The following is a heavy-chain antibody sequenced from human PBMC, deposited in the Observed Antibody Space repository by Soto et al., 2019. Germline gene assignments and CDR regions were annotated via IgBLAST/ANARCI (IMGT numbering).Heavy chain of an antibody. Sequence: SETMCLTCAVDGGNCSGYDGSWIRQPPGKGLEWIGEINHSGSTNYNPSLKSRVTISVDTSKNQFSLKLSSVTAADTAVYYCATPTTVEHDAFDIWGQGTMVTVSS. D-gene: IGHD4-17*01. CDR2: INHSGST. J-gene: IGHJ3*02. CDR3: ATPTTVEHDAFDI. CDR1: GGNCSGYD. V-gene: IGHV4-34*08.